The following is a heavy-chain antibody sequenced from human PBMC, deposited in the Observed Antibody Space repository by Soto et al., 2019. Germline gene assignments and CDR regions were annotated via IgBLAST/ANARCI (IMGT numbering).Heavy chain of an antibody. CDR1: GYTLTRYG. V-gene: IGHV1-18*01. Sequence: QVHLVQSGAEVKKPGASVKVSCKASGYTLTRYGITWVRQAPGQGLEWMGSLSAYNANTNYAQKLQGRLTMTTDTSTSTAYMELRSLTSDDTAVYYCAREVFRYFDLWGRGTLVSVSS. CDR2: LSAYNANT. D-gene: IGHD1-20*01. CDR3: AREVFRYFDL. J-gene: IGHJ2*01.